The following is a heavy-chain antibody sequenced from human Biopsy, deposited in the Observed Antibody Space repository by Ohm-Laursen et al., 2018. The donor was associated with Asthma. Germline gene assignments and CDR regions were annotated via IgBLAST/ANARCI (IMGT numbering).Heavy chain of an antibody. D-gene: IGHD2-15*01. CDR1: GASIRSVGYY. J-gene: IGHJ6*02. Sequence: TLSLTCSVSGASIRSVGYYWSWVRQFPGKGLEWIGYISYSGRIDYNPALNSRVTISVDTSENQFSLELKSLTAADTALYYCARYCSVGFSYYEYAMDVWGQGTPVTVSS. CDR3: ARYCSVGFSYYEYAMDV. CDR2: ISYSGRI. V-gene: IGHV4-31*03.